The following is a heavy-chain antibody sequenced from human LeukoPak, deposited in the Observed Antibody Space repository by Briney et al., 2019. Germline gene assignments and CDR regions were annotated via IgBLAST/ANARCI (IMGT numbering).Heavy chain of an antibody. Sequence: PGGSLRLSCAASGFTFDDYAMHWVRQAPGKGLEWVSGISWNSGSIGCADSVKGRFTISRDNAKNSLYLQMNSLRAEDTALYYCAKGPNGDPDYFDYWGQGTLVTVSS. CDR3: AKGPNGDPDYFDY. D-gene: IGHD4-17*01. CDR1: GFTFDDYA. V-gene: IGHV3-9*01. CDR2: ISWNSGSI. J-gene: IGHJ4*02.